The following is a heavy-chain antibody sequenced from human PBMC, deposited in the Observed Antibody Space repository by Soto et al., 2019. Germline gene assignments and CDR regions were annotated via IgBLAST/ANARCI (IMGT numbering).Heavy chain of an antibody. CDR3: ARPRRYCTNGVCSAGAFDI. J-gene: IGHJ3*02. Sequence: EVQLVQSGAEVKKPGESLKISCKGSGYSFTSYWIGWVRQMPGKGLEWMGIIYPGDSDTRYSPSFQGQVTISADKSISTAYLQWSSLKASDTAMYYCARPRRYCTNGVCSAGAFDIWGQGTMVTVSS. V-gene: IGHV5-51*01. CDR2: IYPGDSDT. D-gene: IGHD2-8*01. CDR1: GYSFTSYW.